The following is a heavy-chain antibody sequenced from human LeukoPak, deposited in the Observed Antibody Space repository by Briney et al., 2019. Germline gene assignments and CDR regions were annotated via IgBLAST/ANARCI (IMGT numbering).Heavy chain of an antibody. CDR2: ISYDGSNK. J-gene: IGHJ4*02. D-gene: IGHD1-1*01. Sequence: GGSLRLSCAASGFTFSSYGMHWVRQAPAKGLEWVAVISYDGSNKYYADSVKGRFTISRDNSKNTLYLQMNSLRAEDTAVYYCAKDVEGGVDYWGQGTLVTVSS. CDR3: AKDVEGGVDY. CDR1: GFTFSSYG. V-gene: IGHV3-30*18.